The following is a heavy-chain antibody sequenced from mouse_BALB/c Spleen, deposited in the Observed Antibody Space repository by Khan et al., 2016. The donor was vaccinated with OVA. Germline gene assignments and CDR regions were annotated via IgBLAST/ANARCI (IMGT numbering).Heavy chain of an antibody. CDR2: IDPANGKT. CDR1: GFNIKDTY. D-gene: IGHD1-2*01. J-gene: IGHJ4*01. Sequence: VQLKQSGAELVKPGASVKLSCTGSGFNIKDTYIQWVKQRPEQGLEWIGWIDPANGKTIFDPKFQGKATITADTSSNTAYLHLSSLTSEDTVVYYCASSLLLYAMDYWGQGTSVTVSS. CDR3: ASSLLLYAMDY. V-gene: IGHV14-3*02.